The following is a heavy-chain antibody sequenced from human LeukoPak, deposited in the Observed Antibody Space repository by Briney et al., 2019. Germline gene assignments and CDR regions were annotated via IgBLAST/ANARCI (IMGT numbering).Heavy chain of an antibody. V-gene: IGHV3-7*01. Sequence: GGSLRPSCAASGFTLGVYWMTWVRQAPGKGLEWVANINQDGSEKHYLDSVKGRFTISRDNPRNSLSLQMSSLRAEDTAIYYCARNSEGLTHPKYWGQGTLVTVSS. D-gene: IGHD1-14*01. J-gene: IGHJ4*02. CDR3: ARNSEGLTHPKY. CDR2: INQDGSEK. CDR1: GFTLGVYW.